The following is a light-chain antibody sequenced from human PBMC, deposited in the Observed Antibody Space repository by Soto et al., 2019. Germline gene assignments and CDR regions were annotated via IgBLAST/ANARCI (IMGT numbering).Light chain of an antibody. V-gene: IGKV1-17*01. Sequence: DIQMTQSPSSLSASVGDRFTVTCLASQGIGNDVVWYQQKPGKAPKRLIYKASTLKSGVPSRFSGSGSGTEFTLTISSLQPDDFATYYCQHYNSYSEAFGQGTKVDIK. J-gene: IGKJ1*01. CDR2: KAS. CDR3: QHYNSYSEA. CDR1: QGIGND.